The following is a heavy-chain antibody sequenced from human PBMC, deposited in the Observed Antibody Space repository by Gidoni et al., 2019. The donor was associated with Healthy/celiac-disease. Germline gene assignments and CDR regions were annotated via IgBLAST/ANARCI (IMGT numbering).Heavy chain of an antibody. V-gene: IGHV4-39*01. CDR2: IYYSGST. CDR1: GGSISSSSYY. D-gene: IGHD6-13*01. J-gene: IGHJ5*02. CDR3: ARHEKKGAGYSSSWMRWFDP. Sequence: QLQLQESGPGLVKPSETLSLTCTVSGGSISSSSYYWGWIRQPPGKGLEWIGSIYYSGSTYYNPSLKSRVTISVDTSKNQFSLKLSSVTAADTAVYYCARHEKKGAGYSSSWMRWFDPWGQGTLVTVSS.